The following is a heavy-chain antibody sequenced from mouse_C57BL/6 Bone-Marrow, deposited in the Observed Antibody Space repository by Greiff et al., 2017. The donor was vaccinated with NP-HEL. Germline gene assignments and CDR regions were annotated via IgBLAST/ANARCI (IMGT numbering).Heavy chain of an antibody. V-gene: IGHV1-31*01. Sequence: VHVKQSGPELVKPGASVKISCKASGYSFTGYYMHWVKQSHGNILDWIGYIYPYNGVSSYNQKFKGKATLTVDKSSSTAYMELRSLTSEDSAVYYCARGGLGRRDYFDYWGQGTTLTVSS. CDR2: IYPYNGVS. J-gene: IGHJ2*01. D-gene: IGHD4-1*01. CDR3: ARGGLGRRDYFDY. CDR1: GYSFTGYY.